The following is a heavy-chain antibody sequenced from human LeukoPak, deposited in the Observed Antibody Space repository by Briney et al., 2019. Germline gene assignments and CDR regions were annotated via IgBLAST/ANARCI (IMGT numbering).Heavy chain of an antibody. CDR1: GGSFSGYY. J-gene: IGHJ4*02. Sequence: SETLSLTCAVYGGSFSGYYWSWIRQPPGKGLEWIGEINHSGSTNYNPSLKSRVTISIDMSKSQFSLKLSSVTAADTAVYYCASRNPGIAAAGFDYWGQGTLVTVSS. D-gene: IGHD6-13*01. V-gene: IGHV4-34*01. CDR3: ASRNPGIAAAGFDY. CDR2: INHSGST.